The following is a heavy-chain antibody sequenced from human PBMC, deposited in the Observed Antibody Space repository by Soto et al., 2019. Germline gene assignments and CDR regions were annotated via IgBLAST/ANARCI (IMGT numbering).Heavy chain of an antibody. CDR1: GFTFSSYA. Sequence: QVQLVESGGGVVQHGRSLRLSCAASGFTFSSYAMHWVRQAPGKGLEWVAVISYDGSNKYYADSVKGRFTISRDNSKNTLYLQMNSLRAEDTAVYYCARAYSSSNGMDVWGQGATVTVSS. V-gene: IGHV3-30-3*01. J-gene: IGHJ6*02. D-gene: IGHD6-6*01. CDR3: ARAYSSSNGMDV. CDR2: ISYDGSNK.